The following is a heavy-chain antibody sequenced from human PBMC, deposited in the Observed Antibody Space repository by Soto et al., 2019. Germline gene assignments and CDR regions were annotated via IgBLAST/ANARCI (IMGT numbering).Heavy chain of an antibody. CDR1: GFSLSTNGMC. CDR3: ARIFLGTGFYSYYFDP. Sequence: SGPTLVNPTQTLTLTCTFSGFSLSTNGMCVSWIRQPPGKALEWLALIDWDDNRYYTTSLRTRLTVSKDTFEKRVVLTMTNMGPVDTATYYCARIFLGTGFYSYYFDPRGQGTLVTVSS. V-gene: IGHV2-70*13. CDR2: IDWDDNR. D-gene: IGHD1-1*01. J-gene: IGHJ4*02.